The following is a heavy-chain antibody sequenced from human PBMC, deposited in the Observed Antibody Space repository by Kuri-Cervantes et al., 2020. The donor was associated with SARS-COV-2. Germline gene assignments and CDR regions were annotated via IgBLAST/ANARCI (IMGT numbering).Heavy chain of an antibody. CDR1: GFTFSSYS. J-gene: IGHJ4*02. CDR3: ARDSSGYYRLDY. V-gene: IGHV3-21*01. Sequence: GASLKISSVASGFTFSSYSMNWVRQAPGKGLEWVSSIRSSSSYIYYADSVKGRFTISRDNAKNSLYLQMNSLRAEDTAVYYCARDSSGYYRLDYWGQGTLVTVSS. D-gene: IGHD3-22*01. CDR2: IRSSSSYI.